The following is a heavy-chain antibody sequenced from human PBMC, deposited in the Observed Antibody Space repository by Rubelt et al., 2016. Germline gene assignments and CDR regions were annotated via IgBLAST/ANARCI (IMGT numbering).Heavy chain of an antibody. CDR1: GGSFSTIS. J-gene: IGHJ5*02. CDR2: IYYGGRT. Sequence: QVQLQESGPGLVKPSETLSLTCSVSGGSFSTISWSWVRQPPGKGLECIGYIYYGGRTNYSPSLKSRVTISGDTSNNQFYLKLSSVTAADTAVYYWASADYDFWSGSDRNWFDPWGQGTLVTVSS. V-gene: IGHV4-59*08. CDR3: ASADYDFWSGSDRNWFDP. D-gene: IGHD3-3*01.